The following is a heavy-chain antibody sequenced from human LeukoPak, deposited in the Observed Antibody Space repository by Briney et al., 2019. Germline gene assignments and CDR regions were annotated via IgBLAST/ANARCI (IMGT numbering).Heavy chain of an antibody. Sequence: SETLSLTCTVSGGSISSYYWSRIRQPPGKGLEWIGNIYDSGSTNYNPSLKSRVTISVDTSKNQCSLKLSSVTAADTAVYYCARQSISGSSLSYFDYWGQGTLVNVSS. CDR1: GGSISSYY. CDR2: IYDSGST. V-gene: IGHV4-59*01. J-gene: IGHJ4*02. CDR3: ARQSISGSSLSYFDY. D-gene: IGHD3-22*01.